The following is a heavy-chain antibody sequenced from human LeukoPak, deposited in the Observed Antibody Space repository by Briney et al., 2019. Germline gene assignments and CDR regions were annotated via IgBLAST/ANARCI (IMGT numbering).Heavy chain of an antibody. CDR1: GYPLTSNW. J-gene: IGHJ5*02. V-gene: IGHV5-51*01. D-gene: IGHD6-13*01. CDR3: VRFALSSSLDH. Sequence: GESLQISCKISGYPLTSNWIGWARQVPGKGLEWMGLIYPGYSDAKYSPSFQAQVTFSVDPSISTAYLQLSGLRASDTAIYYCVRFALSSSLDHWGQGTLVTVSS. CDR2: IYPGYSDA.